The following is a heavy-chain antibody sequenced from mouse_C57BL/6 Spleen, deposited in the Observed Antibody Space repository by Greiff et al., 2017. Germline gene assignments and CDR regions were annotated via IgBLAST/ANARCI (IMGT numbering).Heavy chain of an antibody. D-gene: IGHD2-3*01. CDR1: GYAFTNYL. V-gene: IGHV1-54*01. CDR2: INPGSGGT. Sequence: QVQLQQSGAELVRPGTSVKVSCKASGYAFTNYLIEWVKQRPGQGLEWIGVINPGSGGTNYNEKFKGKATLTADKSSSTAYMQLSSLTSEDSAVYFCARGLLLYYFDYWGQGTTLTVSS. J-gene: IGHJ2*01. CDR3: ARGLLLYYFDY.